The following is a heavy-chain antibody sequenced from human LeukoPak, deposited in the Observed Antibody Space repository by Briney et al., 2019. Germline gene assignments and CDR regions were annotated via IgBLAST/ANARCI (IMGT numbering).Heavy chain of an antibody. CDR3: ARAGSDWYEIDS. CDR2: IWYDGSNK. Sequence: GGSLRLSCAASGFTFNSYAMHWARQAPGKGLDWVADIWYDGSNKYYADSVKGRFTISRDNSKNTLYLQMNSLRAEDTALYYCARAGSDWYEIDSWGQGTLVTVSS. CDR1: GFTFNSYA. D-gene: IGHD6-19*01. V-gene: IGHV3-33*01. J-gene: IGHJ4*02.